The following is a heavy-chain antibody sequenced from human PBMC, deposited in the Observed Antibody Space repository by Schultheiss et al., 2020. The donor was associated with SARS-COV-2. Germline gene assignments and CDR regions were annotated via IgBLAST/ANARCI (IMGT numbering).Heavy chain of an antibody. CDR3: AREAQYSSSDYYYYYGMDV. V-gene: IGHV3-33*08. Sequence: GGSLRLSCAASGFTVSSNYMSWVRQAPGKGLEWVAVIWYDGSNKYYADSVKGRFTISRDNSKNTLYLQMNSLRAEDTAVYYCAREAQYSSSDYYYYYGMDVWGQGTTVTVSS. J-gene: IGHJ6*02. D-gene: IGHD6-6*01. CDR1: GFTVSSNY. CDR2: IWYDGSNK.